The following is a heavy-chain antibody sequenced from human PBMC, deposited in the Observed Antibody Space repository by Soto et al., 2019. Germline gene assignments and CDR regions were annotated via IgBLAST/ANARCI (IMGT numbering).Heavy chain of an antibody. Sequence: ASVKVSCKASGYSFTNYDIHWVRQAAGLGLEWMGWMNPGNNQHVYTQKFRGRVTVSTDTSISTTYMELSSLTSEDTAVYYCARSLHHHLISLVRGESFPFYPWGKGTLVTVPS. D-gene: IGHD3-10*01. CDR1: GYSFTNYD. V-gene: IGHV1-8*01. CDR3: ARSLHHHLISLVRGESFPFYP. CDR2: MNPGNNQH. J-gene: IGHJ5*02.